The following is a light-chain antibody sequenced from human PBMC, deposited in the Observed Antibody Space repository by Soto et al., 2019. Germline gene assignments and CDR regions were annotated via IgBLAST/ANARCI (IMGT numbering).Light chain of an antibody. CDR3: QQYDNWPWT. CDR1: QSVSSN. V-gene: IGKV3-15*01. Sequence: EIVMTQSPATLSVSPGARATLSCRASQSVSSNLAWYQQKPGQAPRLLIYGASRRATGFPARFSGSGSGTDFTLTISSLQSEDFAVYYCQQYDNWPWTFGQGTKVDIK. CDR2: GAS. J-gene: IGKJ1*01.